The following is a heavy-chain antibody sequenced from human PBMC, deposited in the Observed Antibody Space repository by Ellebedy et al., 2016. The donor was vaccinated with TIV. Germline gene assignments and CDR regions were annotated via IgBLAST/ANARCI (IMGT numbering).Heavy chain of an antibody. J-gene: IGHJ4*02. Sequence: SETLSLTXTVSGGSISSGSYYWTWIRQHPGKGLEWVGYISYSGSTYYNPSLKSRVTISVDTSKNQFSLKLSSVTAADTAVYYCARSTGTTGDYWGQGTLVTVSS. V-gene: IGHV4-31*03. CDR3: ARSTGTTGDY. CDR1: GGSISSGSYY. D-gene: IGHD1-7*01. CDR2: ISYSGST.